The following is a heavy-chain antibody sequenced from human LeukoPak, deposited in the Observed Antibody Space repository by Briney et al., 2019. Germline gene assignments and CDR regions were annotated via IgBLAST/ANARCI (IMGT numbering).Heavy chain of an antibody. J-gene: IGHJ6*02. CDR2: INPLNGDI. V-gene: IGHV1-3*01. D-gene: IGHD3-10*01. CDR3: ARETDYYGSGSYYKHYYYYGMDV. CDR1: GYTLTTYA. Sequence: ASVKVSCKASGYTLTTYALHWVRQAPGQGLEWMGWINPLNGDIKYSQNFQGRVIITRDTSANTAYMELSSLTSEDTAVYYCARETDYYGSGSYYKHYYYYGMDVWGQGTTVTVSS.